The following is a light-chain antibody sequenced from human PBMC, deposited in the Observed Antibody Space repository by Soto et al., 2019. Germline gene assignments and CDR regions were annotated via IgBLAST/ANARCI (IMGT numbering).Light chain of an antibody. CDR2: DDS. Sequence: SYELTQPPSVSVAPGQPARITCGGSNIGSKSVHWYQQRPGQAPVLVVYDDSDRPSGIPERFSGSNSGNTATLTITRVEAGDEADYFCQVWDSSSEHVVFGGGTKVTVL. J-gene: IGLJ2*01. CDR1: NIGSKS. V-gene: IGLV3-21*02. CDR3: QVWDSSSEHVV.